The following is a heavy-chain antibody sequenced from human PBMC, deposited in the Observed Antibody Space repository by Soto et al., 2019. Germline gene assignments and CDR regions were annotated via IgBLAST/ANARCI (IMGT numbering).Heavy chain of an antibody. D-gene: IGHD5-18*01. Sequence: QVQLQESGPGLVKPSETLSLTCTVSGGSISSFYWTWIRQPPGKGLEWVGFVYYSGTTNYNPSLRSRVTISVDTSKKQCSLKLSSVTAAATAVYYCASRGYRYGYFDYWGQGTLVTVSS. CDR3: ASRGYRYGYFDY. CDR1: GGSISSFY. CDR2: VYYSGTT. V-gene: IGHV4-59*08. J-gene: IGHJ4*02.